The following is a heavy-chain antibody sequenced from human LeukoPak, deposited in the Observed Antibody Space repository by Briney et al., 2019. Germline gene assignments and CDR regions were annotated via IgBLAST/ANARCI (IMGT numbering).Heavy chain of an antibody. J-gene: IGHJ4*02. Sequence: SETLSLTCTVSGGSISSYYWSWIRQPAGEGLEWIGRIYTSGSTNYNPSLKSRVTMSVDTSKNQFSLKLSSVTAADTAVYYCASLLWFGEFAFFDYWGQGTLVTVSS. CDR1: GGSISSYY. CDR3: ASLLWFGEFAFFDY. V-gene: IGHV4-4*07. CDR2: IYTSGST. D-gene: IGHD3-10*01.